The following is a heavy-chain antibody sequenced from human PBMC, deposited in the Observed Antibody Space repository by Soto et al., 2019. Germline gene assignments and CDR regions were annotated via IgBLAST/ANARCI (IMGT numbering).Heavy chain of an antibody. Sequence: QVQLVQSGAEVKKPGSSGKVSCKASGGTFSSYTISWVRPAPGQGHEWMGRIIPSLGIANYAQKFQGRVMITADKSTRTAYMELSSLRSEDTAVYYCATSRQDIVVVPAAIGDAFDIWCQGTMVTVSS. CDR1: GGTFSSYT. CDR2: IIPSLGIA. J-gene: IGHJ3*02. CDR3: ATSRQDIVVVPAAIGDAFDI. V-gene: IGHV1-69*02. D-gene: IGHD2-2*01.